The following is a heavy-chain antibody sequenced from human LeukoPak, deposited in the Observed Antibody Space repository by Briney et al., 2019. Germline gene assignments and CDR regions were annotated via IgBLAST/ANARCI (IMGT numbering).Heavy chain of an antibody. V-gene: IGHV1-2*04. D-gene: IGHD4-11*01. Sequence: ASVKVSCKASGYSFTGFYIHWVRQAPGQGLEWMGWINPNSGGTNYAQKFQGWVTMTRDTSISTAYMELSRLRSDDTAVYYCAREVVTTVTNVWNYYYYYGMDVWGQGTTVTVSS. J-gene: IGHJ6*02. CDR2: INPNSGGT. CDR1: GYSFTGFY. CDR3: AREVVTTVTNVWNYYYYYGMDV.